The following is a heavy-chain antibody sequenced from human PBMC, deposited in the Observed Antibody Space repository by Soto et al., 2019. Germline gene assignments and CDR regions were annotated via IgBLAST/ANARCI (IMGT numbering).Heavy chain of an antibody. Sequence: GESLKISCKGSGYNFNNDWIGWVRQMPGKGLQWMGIIYPGDSDTRYSPSFQGQVTISADKSISTAYLQWSSLKASDTAVYYCARPYCMDVWGQETTVTVSS. CDR3: ARPYCMDV. CDR2: IYPGDSDT. CDR1: GYNFNNDW. V-gene: IGHV5-51*01. J-gene: IGHJ6*02.